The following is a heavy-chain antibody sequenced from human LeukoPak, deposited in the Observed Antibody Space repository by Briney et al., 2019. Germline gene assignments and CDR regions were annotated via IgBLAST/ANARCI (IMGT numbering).Heavy chain of an antibody. CDR1: GYTFINYG. CDR3: AREYGSGSYTGIDH. CDR2: ISAYNSAYNGNT. D-gene: IGHD3-10*01. Sequence: ASVKVSCKASGYTFINYGITWVRQAPGQGLEWVGWISAYNSAYNGNTHYAQKLQGRVTMTTDTSTNTGYMELRSLRSDDAAVYYCAREYGSGSYTGIDHWGQGTLVTVSS. J-gene: IGHJ4*02. V-gene: IGHV1-18*01.